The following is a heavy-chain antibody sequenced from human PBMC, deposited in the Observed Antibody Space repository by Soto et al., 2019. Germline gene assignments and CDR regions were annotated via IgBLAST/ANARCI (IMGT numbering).Heavy chain of an antibody. CDR3: AHRRGIAAAVIEY. CDR2: IYWDDDK. J-gene: IGHJ4*02. Sequence: QITLKESGPTLVQTTQTLTLTCTFSGLSLSTSGVGVGWIRPPPGKALEGFTIIYWDDDKRYGPSLKSRLTITKNTSKNPVVLTMTNMDPVDTATYYCAHRRGIAAAVIEYWGQGTLVTVSS. V-gene: IGHV2-5*05. CDR1: GLSLSTSGVG. D-gene: IGHD6-13*01.